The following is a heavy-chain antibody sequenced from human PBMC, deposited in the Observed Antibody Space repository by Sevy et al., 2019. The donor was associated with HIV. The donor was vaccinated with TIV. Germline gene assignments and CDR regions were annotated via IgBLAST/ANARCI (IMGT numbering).Heavy chain of an antibody. Sequence: SETLSLTCAVSGGSISSSSYYWGWIRQPPGKGLEWIGSFYYSGSTYYNPSLKSRVTISVDPSKNQFSLKLSSVTAAEPAVYYCARLGNAKYYYDSSGYFQIDYWGQGTLVTVSS. J-gene: IGHJ4*02. CDR1: GGSISSSSYY. CDR2: FYYSGST. D-gene: IGHD3-22*01. V-gene: IGHV4-39*01. CDR3: ARLGNAKYYYDSSGYFQIDY.